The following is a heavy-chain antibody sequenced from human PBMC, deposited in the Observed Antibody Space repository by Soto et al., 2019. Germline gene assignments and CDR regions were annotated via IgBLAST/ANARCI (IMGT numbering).Heavy chain of an antibody. Sequence: QVQLVQSGAELKKPGASVSLSCKASGFSLSSYYIHWVRQAPGQGLQWMGIINPINGFTSYPQEFQVRVSMTSDTATSKVYMEVSRLRSDDTAMYFCARDRPDSYCGGDCPLGYYYHGMDVWGQGTAVTVSS. CDR1: GFSLSSYY. J-gene: IGHJ6*02. D-gene: IGHD2-21*02. CDR3: ARDRPDSYCGGDCPLGYYYHGMDV. CDR2: INPINGFT. V-gene: IGHV1-46*01.